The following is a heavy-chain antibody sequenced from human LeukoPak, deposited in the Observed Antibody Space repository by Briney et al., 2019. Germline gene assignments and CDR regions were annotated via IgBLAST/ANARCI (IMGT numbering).Heavy chain of an antibody. D-gene: IGHD1-26*01. CDR2: INSDGSST. V-gene: IGHV3-74*01. CDR3: VRGYSGTYRIDY. Sequence: PGGSLRLSCAASGFTFSSYWMHWVRQAPGKGLVWVSRINSDGSSTSYADSVKGRFTISRDNAKNTLSLQMNSLRADDTAVYYCVRGYSGTYRIDYWGQGTLVTVSS. CDR1: GFTFSSYW. J-gene: IGHJ4*02.